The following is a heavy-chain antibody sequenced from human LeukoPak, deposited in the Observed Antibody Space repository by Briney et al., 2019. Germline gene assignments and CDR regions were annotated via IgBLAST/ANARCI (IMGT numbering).Heavy chain of an antibody. V-gene: IGHV5-51*01. CDR3: ARGVEMATIGAFDI. CDR1: GYSFTSYW. CDR2: IYPGDSDT. Sequence: GEPLTISCQGSGYSFTSYWIGWVRQMPGKGLEWMGIIYPGDSDTRYSPSFQGQVTISAYKSISTAYRQRSSLKASDTAMYYCARGVEMATIGAFDIWGQGTMGTVSS. D-gene: IGHD5-24*01. J-gene: IGHJ3*02.